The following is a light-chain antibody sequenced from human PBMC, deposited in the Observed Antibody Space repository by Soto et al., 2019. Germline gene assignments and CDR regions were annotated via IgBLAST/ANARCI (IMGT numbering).Light chain of an antibody. Sequence: DIQMTQTPSTLSASVGDRVTITCRASQSIITSLAWYQQKPGKAPKLLIYKASSLQSGVPSRFSGSRSGTEFTLTISSLEPEDFAVYYCQQRSNWPITFGQGTRLEIK. CDR2: KAS. CDR1: QSIITS. V-gene: IGKV1-5*03. J-gene: IGKJ5*01. CDR3: QQRSNWPIT.